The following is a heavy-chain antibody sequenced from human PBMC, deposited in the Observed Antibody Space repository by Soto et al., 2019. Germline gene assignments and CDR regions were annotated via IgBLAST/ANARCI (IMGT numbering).Heavy chain of an antibody. V-gene: IGHV4-4*07. D-gene: IGHD3-16*01. CDR3: VRGDVFDI. CDR2: IYSSGNA. Sequence: QVQLQESGPGLVKPSETLSLICTVSNGSISGYYWSWVRQSAGKGLEWIGRIYSSGNANYNPSLYRRLTMYVDTSQNPVSLKVNSLPAADTAMYYSVRGDVFDIWGRGTMVTVYS. CDR1: NGSISGYY. J-gene: IGHJ3*02.